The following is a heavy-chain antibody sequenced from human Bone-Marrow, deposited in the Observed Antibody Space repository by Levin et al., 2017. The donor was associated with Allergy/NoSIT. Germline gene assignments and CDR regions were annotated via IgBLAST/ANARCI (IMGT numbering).Heavy chain of an antibody. V-gene: IGHV3-33*07. CDR3: ARPGWSTDSMTAIPWYYYGMDV. Sequence: SCAASGFTFSSYGMYWVRQAPGKGLEWVATIWYDGNNKHYGDSVKGRFTISRDNSKNTLYLQLNSLRAEDTAVYYCARPGWSTDSMTAIPWYYYGMDVWGQGTTVTVSS. CDR1: GFTFSSYG. CDR2: IWYDGNNK. J-gene: IGHJ6*02. D-gene: IGHD2-21*02.